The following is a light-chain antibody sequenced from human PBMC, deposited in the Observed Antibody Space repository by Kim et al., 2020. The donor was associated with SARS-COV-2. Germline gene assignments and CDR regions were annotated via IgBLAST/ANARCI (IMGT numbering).Light chain of an antibody. CDR2: EDN. Sequence: NFMLTQPHSVSESPGKTVTISCTRSSGSIASYYVQWYQQRPGSAPTTVIYEDNQRLSGVPDRFSGSIDSSSNSASLTISGLKTEDEADYYCQSYDNTHYGFGGGTKLTFL. V-gene: IGLV6-57*03. CDR1: SGSIASYY. CDR3: QSYDNTHYG. J-gene: IGLJ3*02.